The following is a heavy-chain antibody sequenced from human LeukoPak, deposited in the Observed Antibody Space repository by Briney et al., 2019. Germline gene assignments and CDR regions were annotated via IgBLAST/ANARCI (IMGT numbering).Heavy chain of an antibody. CDR1: GYTFTGYY. J-gene: IGHJ3*02. Sequence: ASVKVSCKASGYTFTGYYMHWVRQAPGQGLEWMGRINPNSGGTNYAQKFQGRVTMTRDTSISTAYMELSRLRSDDTAVYYCAKEGGDYDYDSSGYSAFDIWGQGTMVTVSS. D-gene: IGHD3-22*01. CDR2: INPNSGGT. CDR3: AKEGGDYDYDSSGYSAFDI. V-gene: IGHV1-2*06.